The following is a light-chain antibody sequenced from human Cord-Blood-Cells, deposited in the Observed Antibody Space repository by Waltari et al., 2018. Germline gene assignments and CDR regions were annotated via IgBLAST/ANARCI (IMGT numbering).Light chain of an antibody. V-gene: IGLV2-14*01. J-gene: IGLJ1*01. CDR2: DVS. CDR3: SSYTSSSTLV. CDR1: SSDVGGYNY. Sequence: QSALTQPASVSGSPGQPITISCTGTSSDVGGYNYASWYQQHPGKAPKLMIYDVSNRPSGVSNRFSGSKSGNTASLTISGLQAEDEADYYCSSYTSSSTLVFGTGTKVTVL.